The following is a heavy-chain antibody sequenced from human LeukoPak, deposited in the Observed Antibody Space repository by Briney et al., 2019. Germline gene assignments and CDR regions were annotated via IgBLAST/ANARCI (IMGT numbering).Heavy chain of an antibody. V-gene: IGHV3-30*14. D-gene: IGHD3-10*01. CDR3: ARHRSEAAYDF. CDR2: ISYDGSNK. CDR1: GFTFSSYA. Sequence: PGGSLRLSCAASGFTFSSYAMHWVRQAPGKGLEWVAVISYDGSNKYYADSVKGRFTISRDNSENTLYLQMNSLRAEDTAVYYCARHRSEAAYDFWGQGTLVTVSS. J-gene: IGHJ4*02.